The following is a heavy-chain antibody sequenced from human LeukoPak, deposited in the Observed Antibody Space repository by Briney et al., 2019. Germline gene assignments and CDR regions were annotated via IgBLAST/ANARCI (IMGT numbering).Heavy chain of an antibody. D-gene: IGHD1-26*01. CDR1: GGSISSYY. CDR2: IYYSGST. Sequence: PSETLSLTCTVSGGSISSYYWSWIRQPPGKGLEWIGYIYYSGSTNYNPSLKSRVTISVDTSKNQFSLKLSSVTAADTAVYYCARVAVGATWYFDYWGQGTLVTASS. J-gene: IGHJ4*02. V-gene: IGHV4-59*01. CDR3: ARVAVGATWYFDY.